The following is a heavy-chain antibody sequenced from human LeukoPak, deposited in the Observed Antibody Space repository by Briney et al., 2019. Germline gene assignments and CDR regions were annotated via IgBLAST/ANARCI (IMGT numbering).Heavy chain of an antibody. Sequence: PGGSLRLSCAASGFHFSTHGMNWVRQAPGKGLEWVSGISPPGDITYYADSVMGRFTISRDNRKNTVSLQMNSLRAEDTALYYCVRDLGWGAFDVWGQGTMVTVSS. CDR1: GFHFSTHG. CDR2: ISPPGDIT. D-gene: IGHD6-19*01. J-gene: IGHJ3*01. CDR3: VRDLGWGAFDV. V-gene: IGHV3-23*01.